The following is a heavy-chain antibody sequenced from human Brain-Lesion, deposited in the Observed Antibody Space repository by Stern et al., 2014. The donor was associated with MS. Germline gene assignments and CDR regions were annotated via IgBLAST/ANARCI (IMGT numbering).Heavy chain of an antibody. V-gene: IGHV3-72*01. J-gene: IGHJ4*02. Sequence: EVQLVESGGGLVQPGGSLRLYCAVSGFTFSDHYMDWVRQAPGTGLEGVGRSRNKPNSYTTEYAASVKGRFTVSRDDSKNLLYLQMNSLKTDDTAVYYCARGFHSFDSWGQGTLVTVSS. CDR2: SRNKPNSYTT. CDR3: ARGFHSFDS. CDR1: GFTFSDHY.